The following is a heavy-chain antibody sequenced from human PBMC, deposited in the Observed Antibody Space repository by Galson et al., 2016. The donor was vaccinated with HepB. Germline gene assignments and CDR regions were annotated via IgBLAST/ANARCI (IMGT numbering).Heavy chain of an antibody. V-gene: IGHV1-46*01. D-gene: IGHD3-10*01. J-gene: IGHJ4*02. CDR3: ARDGFGELLFDY. CDR1: GYTFTNYY. Sequence: SVKVSCKASGYTFTNYYVHWVRQAPGQGLEWMGMINPSGGGTNYAQKFQGRVTMTRDTSTSTAYMELRMLRSDDTAVYYCARDGFGELLFDYWGQGTLVTVSS. CDR2: INPSGGGT.